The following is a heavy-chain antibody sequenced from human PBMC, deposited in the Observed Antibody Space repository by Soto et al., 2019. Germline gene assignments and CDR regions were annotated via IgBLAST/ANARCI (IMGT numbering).Heavy chain of an antibody. D-gene: IGHD7-27*01. CDR3: AKVNGGEGVYYGMDV. Sequence: GGSLRLSCAASGFTFSSYAMSWVRQAPGKGLEWVSAISGSGGSTYYADSVKGRFTISRDNSKNTLYLQMNSLRAEDTAVYYCAKVNGGEGVYYGMDVWGQGTTVTVSS. CDR2: ISGSGGST. J-gene: IGHJ6*02. CDR1: GFTFSSYA. V-gene: IGHV3-23*01.